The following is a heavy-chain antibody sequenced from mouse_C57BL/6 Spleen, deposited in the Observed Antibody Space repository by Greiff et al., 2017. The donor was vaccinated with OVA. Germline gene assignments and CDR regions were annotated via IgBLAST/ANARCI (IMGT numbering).Heavy chain of an antibody. V-gene: IGHV1-82*01. CDR2: IYPGDGDT. J-gene: IGHJ4*01. CDR1: GYAFSSSW. D-gene: IGHD1-1*01. CDR3: ARYGMDY. Sequence: QVQLKQSGPELVKPGASVKISCKASGYAFSSSWMNWVKQRPGKGLEWIGRIYPGDGDTNYNGKFKGKATLTADNASSTAYMQLSSLTSEDSAVYFCARYGMDYWGQGTSVTVSS.